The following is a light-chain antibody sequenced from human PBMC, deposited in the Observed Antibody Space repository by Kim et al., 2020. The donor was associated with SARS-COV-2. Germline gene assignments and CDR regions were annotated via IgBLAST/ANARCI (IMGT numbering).Light chain of an antibody. CDR3: QQYYSSPWT. Sequence: ASINCKSSQSVFYTSKNKGYVAWYQQRAGQPPKLLIHWASAREAGVSDRFIGSGSGTDFSLTISNLQAEDVAVYSCQQYYSSPWTFGQGTKVDIK. J-gene: IGKJ1*01. V-gene: IGKV4-1*01. CDR1: QSVFYTSKNKGY. CDR2: WAS.